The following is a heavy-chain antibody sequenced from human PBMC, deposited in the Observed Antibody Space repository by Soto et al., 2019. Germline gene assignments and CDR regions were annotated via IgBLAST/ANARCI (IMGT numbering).Heavy chain of an antibody. CDR2: IYYSGST. CDR1: GGSVSSGSYY. Sequence: QVQLQESGPGLVKPSETLSLTCTVSGGSVSSGSYYWSWIRQPPGKGLEWIGYIYYSGSTNYNPSRKSRVTISVDTSKNQFSLKLSSVTAADTAVYYCARDRYYYDSSGYIFRTRAFDYWGQGTLVTVSS. V-gene: IGHV4-61*01. D-gene: IGHD3-22*01. CDR3: ARDRYYYDSSGYIFRTRAFDY. J-gene: IGHJ4*02.